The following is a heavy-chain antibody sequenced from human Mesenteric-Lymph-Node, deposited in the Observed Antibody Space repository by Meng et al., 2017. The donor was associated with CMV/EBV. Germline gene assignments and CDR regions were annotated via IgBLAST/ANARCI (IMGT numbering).Heavy chain of an antibody. J-gene: IGHJ5*02. Sequence: LRLSCAISGDSVSTKNAGWNWIRQSPSRGLEWLGRTYYRSKWYNDYAVSVKSRITINPDTSKNQFSLQLNSVTPEDTAVYYCAREFGDCSSTSCHGRDWFDPWGQGTLVTVSS. CDR3: AREFGDCSSTSCHGRDWFDP. CDR1: GDSVSTKNAG. V-gene: IGHV6-1*01. D-gene: IGHD2-2*01. CDR2: TYYRSKWYN.